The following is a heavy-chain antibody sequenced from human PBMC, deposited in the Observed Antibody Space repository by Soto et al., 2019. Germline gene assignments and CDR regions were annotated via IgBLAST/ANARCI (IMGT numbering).Heavy chain of an antibody. CDR3: ARVASTTVVTLYYFDY. V-gene: IGHV3-33*01. Sequence: GGSLRLSCAAFGFTFSSYGMHWVRQAPGKGLEWVAVIWYDGSNKYYADSVKGRFTISRDNSKNTLYLQMNSLRAEDTAVYYCARVASTTVVTLYYFDYWGQGTLVTVSS. CDR2: IWYDGSNK. CDR1: GFTFSSYG. J-gene: IGHJ4*02. D-gene: IGHD4-17*01.